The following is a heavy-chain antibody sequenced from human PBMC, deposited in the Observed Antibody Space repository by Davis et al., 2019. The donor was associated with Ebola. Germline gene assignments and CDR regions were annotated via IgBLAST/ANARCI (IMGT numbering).Heavy chain of an antibody. D-gene: IGHD3-10*01. CDR1: GDSINSYF. Sequence: LSLTCSDSGDSINSYFWSWIRQSPGKGLEWISYISTSNSGSTPYYADSVKGRFLISRDNAKSSVYLQMNSLRDEDTAIYYCTRETTGWFGSIFQHWGQGTLVTVSS. CDR2: ISTSNSGSTP. CDR3: TRETTGWFGSIFQH. V-gene: IGHV3-11*04. J-gene: IGHJ1*01.